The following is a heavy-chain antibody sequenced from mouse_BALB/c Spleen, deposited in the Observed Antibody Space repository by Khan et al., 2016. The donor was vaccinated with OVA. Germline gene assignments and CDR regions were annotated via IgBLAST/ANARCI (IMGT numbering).Heavy chain of an antibody. J-gene: IGHJ3*01. CDR1: GYTFTSYD. D-gene: IGHD2-14*01. CDR2: MFPGDGST. Sequence: QVQLQQPGAELVKPGASVKLSCKASGYTFTSYDINWVRQRPEQGLEWIGWMFPGDGSTKYNENFKGKATLTTDKSSRTADMQRSRLTARDSGAYFCARGGYGGFAYWGQGTLVTVSA. V-gene: IGHV1-85*01. CDR3: ARGGYGGFAY.